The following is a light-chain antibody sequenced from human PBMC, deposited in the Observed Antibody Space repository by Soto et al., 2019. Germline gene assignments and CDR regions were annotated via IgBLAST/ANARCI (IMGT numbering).Light chain of an antibody. J-gene: IGLJ2*01. CDR3: DSYEGRADIS. V-gene: IGLV2-8*01. CDR2: GVT. Sequence: QSALTQPPSASGSPGQSVTISCTGTSSDVGGYDRVSWFQQHPGKAPKLLIYGVTDRISGVPYRFSGSKSGNTASLTVSGLQAEDEADYYCDSYEGRADISFGGGTKLTVL. CDR1: SSDVGGYDR.